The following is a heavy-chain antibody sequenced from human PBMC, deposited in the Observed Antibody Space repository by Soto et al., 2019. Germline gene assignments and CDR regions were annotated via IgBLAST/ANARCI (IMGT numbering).Heavy chain of an antibody. CDR1: GGSFSGYY. CDR2: INHSGST. Sequence: SETLSLTCAVYGGSFSGYYWSWIRQPPGKGLEWIGEINHSGSTNYNPSLKSRITISVDTSKNQFSLKLSSVTAAATAVYYCARGQTWGGYAFDIWGQGTMVTVSS. V-gene: IGHV4-34*01. J-gene: IGHJ3*02. CDR3: ARGQTWGGYAFDI. D-gene: IGHD7-27*01.